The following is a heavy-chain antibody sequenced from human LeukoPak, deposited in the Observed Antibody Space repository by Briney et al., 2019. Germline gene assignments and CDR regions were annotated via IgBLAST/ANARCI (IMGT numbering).Heavy chain of an antibody. V-gene: IGHV3-74*01. J-gene: IGHJ4*02. Sequence: GGSLRLSCAASGFTFSSYWMHWVRQAPGKGLVWVSRINSDGSSTSYADSVKGRFIISRDNAENTLYLQMNSLRAEDTAVYYCASGYSSSNPEFDYWGQGTLVTVSS. D-gene: IGHD6-19*01. CDR1: GFTFSSYW. CDR2: INSDGSST. CDR3: ASGYSSSNPEFDY.